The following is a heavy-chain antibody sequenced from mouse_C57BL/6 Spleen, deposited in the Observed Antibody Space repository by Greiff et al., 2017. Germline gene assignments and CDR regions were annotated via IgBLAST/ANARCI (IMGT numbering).Heavy chain of an antibody. CDR1: GYTFTSYW. J-gene: IGHJ4*01. Sequence: VQLQQPGAELVRPGTSVKLSCKASGYTFTSYWMHWVKQRPGQGLEWIGVIDPSDSYTNYNQKFKGKATLTVDTSSSTAYMQLSSLTSEDSAVYYCARSGYYDYDGGYAMDYWGQGTSVTVSS. CDR3: ARSGYYDYDGGYAMDY. V-gene: IGHV1-59*01. CDR2: IDPSDSYT. D-gene: IGHD2-4*01.